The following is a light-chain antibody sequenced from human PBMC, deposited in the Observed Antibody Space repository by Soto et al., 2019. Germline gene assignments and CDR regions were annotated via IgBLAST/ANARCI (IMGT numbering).Light chain of an antibody. Sequence: NFMLTQPHSVSESPGKTVIISCTRSSGSIASNYVQWYQQRPGSSPTTVIYEDNQRPSGVPHRFSGSIDSSSTSASLTISGLETEDEADYYCQSYDATNQVFGGGTKLTVL. CDR3: QSYDATNQV. V-gene: IGLV6-57*01. CDR1: SGSIASNY. J-gene: IGLJ3*02. CDR2: EDN.